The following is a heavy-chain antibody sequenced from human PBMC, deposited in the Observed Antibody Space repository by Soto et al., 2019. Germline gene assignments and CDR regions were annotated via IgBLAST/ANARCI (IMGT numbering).Heavy chain of an antibody. D-gene: IGHD1-26*01. CDR1: GGSISSSNW. CDR3: ASSRGSPVPLDY. V-gene: IGHV4-4*02. CDR2: IHHIGST. Sequence: SETLSLTCAVSGGSISSSNWWSWVRQPPGKGLEWIGEIHHIGSTNYNPSLKSRVTISVDRSKNQFSLKLSSVTAADTAVYYCASSRGSPVPLDYWGQGTLVTVSS. J-gene: IGHJ4*02.